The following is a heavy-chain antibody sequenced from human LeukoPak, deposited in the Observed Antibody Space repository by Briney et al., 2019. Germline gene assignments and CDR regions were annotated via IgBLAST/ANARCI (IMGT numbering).Heavy chain of an antibody. J-gene: IGHJ4*02. CDR1: GFTFSSYS. V-gene: IGHV3-21*01. CDR2: ISSSSSYI. D-gene: IGHD4-17*01. CDR3: AKDQLDYGDYVSPAVDY. Sequence: KTGGSLRLSCAASGFTFSSYSMNWVRQAPGKGLEWVSSISSSSSYIYYADSVKGRFTISRDNSKNTLYLQMNSLRAEDTAVYYCAKDQLDYGDYVSPAVDYWGRGTLVTVSS.